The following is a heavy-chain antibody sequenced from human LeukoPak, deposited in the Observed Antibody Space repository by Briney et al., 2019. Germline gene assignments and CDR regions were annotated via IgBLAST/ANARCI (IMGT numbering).Heavy chain of an antibody. CDR3: ARASYDFWSGYFSWFDP. Sequence: PSETLSLTCTVSGGSISSYYWSWIRQPPGKGLEWIGYIYYSGSTNYNPSLKSRVTISVDTSKNQFSLKLSSVAAADTAVYYCARASYDFWSGYFSWFDPWGQGTLVTVSS. CDR1: GGSISSYY. D-gene: IGHD3-3*01. CDR2: IYYSGST. V-gene: IGHV4-59*01. J-gene: IGHJ5*02.